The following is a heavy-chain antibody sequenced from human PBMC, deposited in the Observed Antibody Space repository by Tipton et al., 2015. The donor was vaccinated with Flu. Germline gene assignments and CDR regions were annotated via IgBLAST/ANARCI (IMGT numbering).Heavy chain of an antibody. D-gene: IGHD1-26*01. Sequence: GLVKPSETLSLTCTVSGGSISSYYWSWIRQPPGKGLEWIGYIYYSGSTNYNPPLKSRVTISVDTSKNQFSLKLSSVTAADTAVYYCARDRVGATSWYFDLWGRGTLVTVSS. CDR2: IYYSGST. V-gene: IGHV4-59*01. CDR1: GGSISSYY. CDR3: ARDRVGATSWYFDL. J-gene: IGHJ2*01.